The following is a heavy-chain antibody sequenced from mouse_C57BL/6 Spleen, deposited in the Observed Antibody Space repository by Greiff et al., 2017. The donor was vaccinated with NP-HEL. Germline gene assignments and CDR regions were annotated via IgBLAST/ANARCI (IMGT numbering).Heavy chain of an antibody. D-gene: IGHD4-1*01. J-gene: IGHJ3*01. CDR3: TRVTGLGSWFAY. CDR1: GFTFSDAW. V-gene: IGHV6-6*01. CDR2: IRNKANNHAT. Sequence: EVKLVESGGGLVQPGGSMKLSCAASGFTFSDAWMDWVRQSPEKGLEWVAEIRNKANNHATYYAESVKGRFTISRDDSKSSVYLQMNSLRAEDTGIYYCTRVTGLGSWFAYWGQGTLVTVSA.